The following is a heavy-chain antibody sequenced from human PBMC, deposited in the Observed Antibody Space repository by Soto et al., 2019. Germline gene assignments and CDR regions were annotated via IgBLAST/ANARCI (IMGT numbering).Heavy chain of an antibody. J-gene: IGHJ4*02. CDR2: ISYDGSNK. V-gene: IGHV3-30*04. Sequence: GGSLRLSCAASGFTFSSYAMHWVRQAPGKGLEWVAVISYDGSNKYYADSVKGRFTISRDNSKNTLYLQMNSLRAEDTAVYYCASRGDWNYPFDYWGQGTLVTVSS. CDR1: GFTFSSYA. CDR3: ASRGDWNYPFDY. D-gene: IGHD1-7*01.